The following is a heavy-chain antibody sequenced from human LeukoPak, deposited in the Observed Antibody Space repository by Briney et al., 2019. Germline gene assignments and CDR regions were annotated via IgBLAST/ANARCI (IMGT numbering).Heavy chain of an antibody. D-gene: IGHD2-2*01. CDR3: ARVRDCSSTSCYLYYYMDV. V-gene: IGHV1-69*05. Sequence: GSSVKVSCKASGGTFSSYAISWVRQAPGQGLEWMGGIIPIFGTANYAQKFQGRVTITTDESTSTAYMELSRLRSEDTAVYYCARVRDCSSTSCYLYYYMDVWGKGTTVTVSS. CDR1: GGTFSSYA. CDR2: IIPIFGTA. J-gene: IGHJ6*03.